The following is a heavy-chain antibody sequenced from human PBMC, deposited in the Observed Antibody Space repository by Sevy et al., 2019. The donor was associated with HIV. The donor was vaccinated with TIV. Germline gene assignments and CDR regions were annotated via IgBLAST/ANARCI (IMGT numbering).Heavy chain of an antibody. V-gene: IGHV3-23*01. D-gene: IGHD2-2*01. CDR1: GFTFSSYA. J-gene: IGHJ6*02. Sequence: GGSLRLSCAASGFTFSSYAMSWVRQAPGKGLEWVSAISGSGGSTYYANSVKGRFTISRDNSKNMLYLQMNSLRAEDTAVYYCAKGQSCSNTSGCYSRDVWGQGTKVTVSS. CDR2: ISGSGGST. CDR3: AKGQSCSNTSGCYSRDV.